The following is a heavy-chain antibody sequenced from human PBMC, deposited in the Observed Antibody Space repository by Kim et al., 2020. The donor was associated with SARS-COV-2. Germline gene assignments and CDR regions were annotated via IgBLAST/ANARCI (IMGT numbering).Heavy chain of an antibody. D-gene: IGHD2-21*02. CDR2: INTNTGNP. J-gene: IGHJ4*02. V-gene: IGHV7-4-1*02. CDR3: ATLDCGGDCSYFDY. Sequence: ASVKVSCKASGYTFTSYAMNLVRQAPGQGLEWMGLINTNTGNPTYAQGFTGRFVFSLDTSVSTAYLQISSLKAEDTAVYYCATLDCGGDCSYFDYWGQGTLVTVSS. CDR1: GYTFTSYA.